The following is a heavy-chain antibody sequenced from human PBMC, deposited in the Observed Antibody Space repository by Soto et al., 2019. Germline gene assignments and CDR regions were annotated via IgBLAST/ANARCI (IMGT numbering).Heavy chain of an antibody. CDR2: IIPIFGTA. D-gene: IGHD1-26*01. J-gene: IGHJ6*02. CDR1: GGTFSSYA. CDR3: ARTFGSGSYYLNYYYGMDV. Sequence: QVQLVQSGAEVKKPGSSVKVSCKASGGTFSSYAISWVRQAPGQGLEWVGGIIPIFGTAKYAQKFQGRVTITADKSTSTAYMELSSLRSEDTAVYYCARTFGSGSYYLNYYYGMDVWGQGTTVTVSS. V-gene: IGHV1-69*06.